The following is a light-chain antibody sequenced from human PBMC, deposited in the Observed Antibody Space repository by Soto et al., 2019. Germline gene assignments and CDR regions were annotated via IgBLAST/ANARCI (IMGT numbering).Light chain of an antibody. CDR1: SSDVGGYKY. V-gene: IGLV2-14*01. CDR2: EVS. Sequence: QSALTQPASVSGSPGQSITISCTGTSSDVGGYKYVSWHQLHPGKAPKLIIYEVSNRPSRVSNRFSGSKSGNTASLTISGLQAEDEADYYCSSYSRSTAYVFGTGTKVTVL. CDR3: SSYSRSTAYV. J-gene: IGLJ1*01.